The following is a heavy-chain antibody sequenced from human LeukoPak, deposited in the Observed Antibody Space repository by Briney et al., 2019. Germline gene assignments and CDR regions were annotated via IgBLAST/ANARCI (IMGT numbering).Heavy chain of an antibody. D-gene: IGHD3-22*01. CDR3: ARPFYYDSIGGDGIDV. CDR1: GFTFSSYS. CDR2: ITTSGTYI. Sequence: GGSLRLSCAASGFTFSSYSMNWVRQAPGKGLELVSSITTSGTYIYYVDSVKGRFTISRDNAKNSLYLQMNSLRAEDTAMYYCARPFYYDSIGGDGIDVWGQGTTVTVSS. V-gene: IGHV3-21*06. J-gene: IGHJ6*02.